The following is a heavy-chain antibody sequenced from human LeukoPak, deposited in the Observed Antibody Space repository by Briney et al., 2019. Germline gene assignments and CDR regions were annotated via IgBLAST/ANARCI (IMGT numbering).Heavy chain of an antibody. CDR2: ISSDGSTT. Sequence: GGSLRLSCGASGLAFSNSWMHWVRQAPGKGLVWVSRISSDGSTTNYADSVKGRFTISRDNAKNTLYLQMNSLRAEDTALYYCVGGWSTENTDYWGQGTLVTASS. D-gene: IGHD6-19*01. CDR1: GLAFSNSW. CDR3: VGGWSTENTDY. J-gene: IGHJ4*02. V-gene: IGHV3-74*01.